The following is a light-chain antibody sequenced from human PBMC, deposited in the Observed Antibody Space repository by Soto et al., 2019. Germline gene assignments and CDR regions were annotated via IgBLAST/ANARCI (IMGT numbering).Light chain of an antibody. Sequence: DIQMTQSPSTLSASVGDGVTITCRASQRISTWLAWYQQKPGKAPKLLIYDASSLESGVPSRFSGSGSGTEFTLTISSLQPDDFATYYCQQYNSYLLTFGGGTKVDNK. J-gene: IGKJ4*01. CDR1: QRISTW. V-gene: IGKV1-5*01. CDR2: DAS. CDR3: QQYNSYLLT.